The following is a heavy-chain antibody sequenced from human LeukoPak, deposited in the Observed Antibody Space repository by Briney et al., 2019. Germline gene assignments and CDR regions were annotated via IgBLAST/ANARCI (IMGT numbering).Heavy chain of an antibody. J-gene: IGHJ4*02. D-gene: IGHD2-2*01. V-gene: IGHV3-30*02. CDR3: ARPYCSSTSCPTFDD. CDR2: IRYDGSNK. CDR1: GFTFSTYG. Sequence: GGSLRLSCAASGFTFSTYGMHWVRQAPGKGLEWVAFIRYDGSNKYYADSVKGRFTISRDNSKNTLYLQMNSLRAEDTAMYYCARPYCSSTSCPTFDDWGQGTLVTVSS.